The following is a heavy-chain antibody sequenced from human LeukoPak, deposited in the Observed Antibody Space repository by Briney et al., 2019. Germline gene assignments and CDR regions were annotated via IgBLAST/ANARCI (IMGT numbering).Heavy chain of an antibody. CDR3: ARDETATGKLFQH. CDR1: GYTFSSSW. CDR2: IHSDGTTA. Sequence: SGGSLRLSCTASGYTFSSSWMHWVRQAPGKGLVWVSRIHSDGTTATYADSVKGRFTISRDNAKSTLYPQMNSLRAEDTAIYYCARDETATGKLFQHWGQGTLVTVSS. V-gene: IGHV3-74*01. J-gene: IGHJ1*01. D-gene: IGHD3-9*01.